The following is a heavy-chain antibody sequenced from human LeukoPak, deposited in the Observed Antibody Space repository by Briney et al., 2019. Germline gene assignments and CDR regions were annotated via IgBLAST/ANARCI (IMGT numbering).Heavy chain of an antibody. Sequence: GGSLRLSCAASGFTFTTYWLGWVRQPPGKGLEWVANIKQDGTEKYYVDSVKGRFTISRDNAKNSLYLLMNTLRVEDTAVYYCVRDQGGAVSYWGQGTLVTVSS. V-gene: IGHV3-7*01. CDR3: VRDQGGAVSY. CDR2: IKQDGTEK. CDR1: GFTFTTYW. D-gene: IGHD3-16*01. J-gene: IGHJ4*02.